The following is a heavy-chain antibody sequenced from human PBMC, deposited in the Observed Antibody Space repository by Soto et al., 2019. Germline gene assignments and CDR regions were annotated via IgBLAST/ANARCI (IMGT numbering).Heavy chain of an antibody. CDR1: GGTFDNFI. D-gene: IGHD1-26*01. CDR2: IVPMLGTP. J-gene: IGHJ6*02. V-gene: IGHV1-69*01. CDR3: ARNGTYSSSLSQYSGMDV. Sequence: QVQLVQSGAEVKEPGSSVRVSCKASGGTFDNFIMNWVRQTPGQGLEWMGGIVPMLGTPTYAEKFKGRVTISATESTSTMYMEVTSLRSEDTAIYYCARNGTYSSSLSQYSGMDVWGQGTTVTFSS.